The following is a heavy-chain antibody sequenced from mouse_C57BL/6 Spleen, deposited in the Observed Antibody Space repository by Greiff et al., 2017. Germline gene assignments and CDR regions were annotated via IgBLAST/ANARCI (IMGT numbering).Heavy chain of an antibody. D-gene: IGHD2-5*01. Sequence: EVMLVESGGGLVQPKGSLKLSCAASGFSFNTYAMNWVRQAPGKGLEWVARIRSKSNNYATYYADSVKDRFTISRDDSESMLYLQMNNLKTEDTAMYYCVRQGYSNYVSMDYWGQGTSVTVSS. CDR3: VRQGYSNYVSMDY. J-gene: IGHJ4*01. CDR1: GFSFNTYA. CDR2: IRSKSNNYAT. V-gene: IGHV10-1*01.